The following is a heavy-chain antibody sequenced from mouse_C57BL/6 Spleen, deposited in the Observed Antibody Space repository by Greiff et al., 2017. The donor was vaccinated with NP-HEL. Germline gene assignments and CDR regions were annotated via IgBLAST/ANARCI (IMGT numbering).Heavy chain of an antibody. CDR2: ISSGSSTI. Sequence: EVQGVESGGGLVKPGGSLKLSCAASGFTFSDYGMHWVRQAPEKGLEWVAYISSGSSTIYYADTLKGRFTISRDNAKNTLFLQMTSLRSEDAAMYYCARRLYFDYWGQGTTLTVSS. V-gene: IGHV5-17*01. CDR3: ARRLYFDY. CDR1: GFTFSDYG. J-gene: IGHJ2*01.